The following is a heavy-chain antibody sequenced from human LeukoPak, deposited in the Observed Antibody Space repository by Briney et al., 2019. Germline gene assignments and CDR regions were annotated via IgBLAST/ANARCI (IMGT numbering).Heavy chain of an antibody. J-gene: IGHJ4*02. Sequence: SETLSLTCTVSGGSISSFYWSWIWQPAGKGLEWIGRIYPSGSTNYNPSLKSRVALSIDTSKNHFSLKLSSVTAADTAVYYCAREYSTSSREFDYWGQGTLVTVSS. CDR3: AREYSTSSREFDY. CDR1: GGSISSFY. CDR2: IYPSGST. D-gene: IGHD6-6*01. V-gene: IGHV4-4*07.